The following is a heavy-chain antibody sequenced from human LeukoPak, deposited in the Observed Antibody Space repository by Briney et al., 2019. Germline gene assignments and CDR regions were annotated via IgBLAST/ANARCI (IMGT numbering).Heavy chain of an antibody. D-gene: IGHD1-26*01. V-gene: IGHV1-2*02. J-gene: IGHJ3*02. CDR3: TRDMRMIWELGRDAFDI. CDR2: INPNSGGT. Sequence: GASVKVSCKASGYTFTGYYMHWVRQAPGQGLEWMGWINPNSGGTNYAQKFQGRVTMTRDTSISTAYMELSRLRSDDTAVYYCTRDMRMIWELGRDAFDIWGQGTMVTVSS. CDR1: GYTFTGYY.